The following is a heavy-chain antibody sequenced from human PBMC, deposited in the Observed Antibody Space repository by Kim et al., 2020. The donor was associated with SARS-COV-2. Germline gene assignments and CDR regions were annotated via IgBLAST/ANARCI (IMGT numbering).Heavy chain of an antibody. J-gene: IGHJ4*01. Sequence: SSTINYADSVKCRFTISRDNAKNSLYLQMNSLRDDDTAFYYCVRARYFDSWGQGTLVTVSS. V-gene: IGHV3-48*02. D-gene: IGHD3-9*01. CDR2: SSTI. CDR3: VRARYFDS.